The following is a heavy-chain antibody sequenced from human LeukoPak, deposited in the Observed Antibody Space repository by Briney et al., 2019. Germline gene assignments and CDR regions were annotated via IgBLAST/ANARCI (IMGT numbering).Heavy chain of an antibody. CDR3: ARGSIVLMVYARDAFDI. Sequence: PSETLSLTCAVYGGSFSGYYWSWIRQPPGKGLEWIGEINHSGSTNNNPSLKSRVTISVDTSKNQFSLKLSSVTAADTAVYYCARGSIVLMVYARDAFDIWGQGTMVTVSS. CDR1: GGSFSGYY. D-gene: IGHD2-8*01. J-gene: IGHJ3*02. V-gene: IGHV4-34*01. CDR2: INHSGST.